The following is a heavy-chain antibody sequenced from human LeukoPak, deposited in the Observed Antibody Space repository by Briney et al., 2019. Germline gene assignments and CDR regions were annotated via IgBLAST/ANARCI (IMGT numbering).Heavy chain of an antibody. D-gene: IGHD6-19*01. J-gene: IGHJ5*01. CDR3: AKPISGGLAVTADWFHP. CDR2: INANSGTT. Sequence: GGSLRLSCTASRFAVSVYAMSWLRQPPGKGLEWVSTINANSGTTSYAASVRGRFAISRDNSKNTLYLQLNTLRADDTATYYCAKPISGGLAVTADWFHPWGQGTLVVVSS. CDR1: RFAVSVYA. V-gene: IGHV3-23*01.